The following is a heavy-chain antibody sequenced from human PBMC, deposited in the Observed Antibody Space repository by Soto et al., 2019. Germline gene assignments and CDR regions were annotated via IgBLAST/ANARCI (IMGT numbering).Heavy chain of an antibody. CDR2: TYYSGST. Sequence: PSETLSLTCTFSGVSIISSIYYLCFIRQPPWNWLDWIGSTYYSGSTYYNPSLKIRVTISVDTSKNQFSLKLSSVTSADTAVYYCERLSRTRIPGIYRGNLNDYLQHWGKGNMVNVSS. J-gene: IGHJ1*01. CDR1: GVSIISSIYY. CDR3: ERLSRTRIPGIYRGNLNDYLQH. V-gene: IGHV4-39*01. D-gene: IGHD1-1*01.